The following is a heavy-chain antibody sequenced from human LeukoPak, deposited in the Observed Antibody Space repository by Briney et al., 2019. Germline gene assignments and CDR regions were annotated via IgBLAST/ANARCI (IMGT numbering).Heavy chain of an antibody. CDR3: ARKADIVATGVEWFDP. Sequence: SETLSLTCTVSGGSISSYYWSWIRQPPGKGLEWIGYIYYSGSTNYNPSLKSRVAISVDTSKNQFSLKLSSVTAADTAVYYCARKADIVATGVEWFDPWGQGTLVTVSS. J-gene: IGHJ5*02. V-gene: IGHV4-59*01. CDR2: IYYSGST. CDR1: GGSISSYY. D-gene: IGHD5-12*01.